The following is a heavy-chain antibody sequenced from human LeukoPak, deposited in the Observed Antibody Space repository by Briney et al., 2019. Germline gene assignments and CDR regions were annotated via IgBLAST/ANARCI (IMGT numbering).Heavy chain of an antibody. CDR1: GFTFSSYA. D-gene: IGHD3-22*01. Sequence: PGGSLRLSCAASGFTFSSYAMHWVRQAPGKRLEWVAVISYDGSNKYYADSVKGRFTISRDNSKNTLYLQMNSLRAEDTAVYYCARDVPHYYYDSSGYYDYWGQGTLVTVSS. CDR2: ISYDGSNK. J-gene: IGHJ4*02. CDR3: ARDVPHYYYDSSGYYDY. V-gene: IGHV3-30-3*01.